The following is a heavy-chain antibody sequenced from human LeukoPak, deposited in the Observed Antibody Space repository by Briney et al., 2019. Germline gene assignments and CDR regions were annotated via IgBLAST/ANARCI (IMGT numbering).Heavy chain of an antibody. D-gene: IGHD3-10*01. CDR3: ARTDRWFGELLAIDY. CDR1: GVSFSGYY. V-gene: IGHV4-34*01. CDR2: INHSGST. Sequence: SETLSLTCAVYGVSFSGYYWSWIRQPPGKGLEWIGEINHSGSTNYNPSLKSRVTISVDTSKNQFSLKLSSVTAADTAVYYCARTDRWFGELLAIDYWGQGTLVTVSS. J-gene: IGHJ4*02.